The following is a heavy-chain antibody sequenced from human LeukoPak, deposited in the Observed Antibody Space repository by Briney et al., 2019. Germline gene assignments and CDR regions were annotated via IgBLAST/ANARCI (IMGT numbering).Heavy chain of an antibody. V-gene: IGHV1-18*01. CDR3: ARGEGGLHYDILTGYSYFDY. CDR1: GYTFTSYG. Sequence: ASVKVSCKASGYTFTSYGISWVRQAPGQGLEWMGWISAYNGNTNYAQKLQGRVTITADESTSTAYMELSSLRSEDTAVYYCARGEGGLHYDILTGYSYFDYWGQGTLVTVSS. J-gene: IGHJ4*02. CDR2: ISAYNGNT. D-gene: IGHD3-9*01.